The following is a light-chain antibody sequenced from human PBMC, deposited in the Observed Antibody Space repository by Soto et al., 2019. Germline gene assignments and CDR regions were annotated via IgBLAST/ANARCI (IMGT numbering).Light chain of an antibody. V-gene: IGLV2-11*01. CDR1: SSDVGGYNY. Sequence: QSALTQPRSVSGSPGQSVTISCTGSSSDVGGYNYVSWYQQHPGKAPKLILYDVSQRPSGVPDRFXGSKSGNTASLTISGLQAEDEADYSCCSYAGSYSWVFGGGTKLTVL. J-gene: IGLJ3*02. CDR3: CSYAGSYSWV. CDR2: DVS.